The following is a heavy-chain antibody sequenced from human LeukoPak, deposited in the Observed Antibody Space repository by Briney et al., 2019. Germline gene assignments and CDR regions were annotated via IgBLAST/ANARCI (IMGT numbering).Heavy chain of an antibody. J-gene: IGHJ4*02. V-gene: IGHV3-74*01. CDR2: ISSDGSNT. Sequence: PGGSLRLSCAASGFTFSRYWMHWVRQAPGKGLAWVSRISSDGSNTNYADSVKGRFTISRDNAKNTLYLQMDSLTAEDTAVYYCVSRNYGSSPFDYRGQGTLVTVSS. D-gene: IGHD4-17*01. CDR3: VSRNYGSSPFDY. CDR1: GFTFSRYW.